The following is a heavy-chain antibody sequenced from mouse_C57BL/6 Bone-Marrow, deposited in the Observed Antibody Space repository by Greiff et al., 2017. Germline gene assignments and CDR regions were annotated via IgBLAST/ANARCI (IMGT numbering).Heavy chain of an antibody. CDR2: IYPGGGYT. D-gene: IGHD1-1*01. Sequence: VNVVESGAELVRPGTSVKMSCKASGYTFTNYWIGWAKQRPGHGLAWIGDIYPGGGYTNYNEKFKGKATLTADKSSSTAYMQFSSLTSEDSAIYYCARYYYGFAYWGQGTLVTVSA. J-gene: IGHJ3*01. V-gene: IGHV1-63*01. CDR3: ARYYYGFAY. CDR1: GYTFTNYW.